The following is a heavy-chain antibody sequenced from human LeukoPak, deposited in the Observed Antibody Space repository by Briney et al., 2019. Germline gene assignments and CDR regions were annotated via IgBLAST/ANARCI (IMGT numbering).Heavy chain of an antibody. Sequence: ASVKVSCKASGYTFTSYDINWVRQATGQGLEWMGWMNPNSGNIGYAQKFQGRVTMTRNTSISTAYMELSSLRSEDTAVYYCARNTYYDFWSGYSSSSGHIGYWGQGTLVTVSS. CDR3: ARNTYYDFWSGYSSSSGHIGY. D-gene: IGHD3-3*01. CDR2: MNPNSGNI. J-gene: IGHJ4*02. CDR1: GYTFTSYD. V-gene: IGHV1-8*01.